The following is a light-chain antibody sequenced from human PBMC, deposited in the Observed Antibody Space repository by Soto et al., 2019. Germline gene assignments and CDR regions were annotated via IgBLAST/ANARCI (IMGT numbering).Light chain of an antibody. CDR3: QQFNTSPWT. Sequence: DIQMTQSPSTLSASEGDRVTISCRASQSVSICLAWYQQKPWRAPKLLIYKSSILESGVPSRFSGSGSGTEFTLTISSLQPDDFATYYCQQFNTSPWTFGQGTKVDI. V-gene: IGKV1-5*03. J-gene: IGKJ1*01. CDR1: QSVSIC. CDR2: KSS.